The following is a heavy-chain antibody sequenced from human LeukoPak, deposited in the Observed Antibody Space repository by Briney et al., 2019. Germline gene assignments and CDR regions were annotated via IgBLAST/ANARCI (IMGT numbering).Heavy chain of an antibody. J-gene: IGHJ4*02. V-gene: IGHV3-23*01. Sequence: PGGSLILSCAASGFTFSNYAMSWVRQVPGRGLEWVSTISSRGDSTYDADSVKGRFTISRDNSKNSLYLQMNSVRAEDTAVYYCAKGVAVASPYYFDYWGQGTLVTVSS. D-gene: IGHD6-19*01. CDR3: AKGVAVASPYYFDY. CDR2: ISSRGDST. CDR1: GFTFSNYA.